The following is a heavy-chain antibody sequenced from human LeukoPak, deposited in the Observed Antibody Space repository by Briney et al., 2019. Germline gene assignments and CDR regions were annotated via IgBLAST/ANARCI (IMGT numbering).Heavy chain of an antibody. CDR3: ARWLNYYDSSGYRYYFDY. CDR1: GYTFTGYS. J-gene: IGHJ4*02. V-gene: IGHV1-2*02. Sequence: ASVKVSCTSSGYTFTGYSMHWVRQAPGQGLEWMGWINPNSGGTNYAQKFQGRVTMTRDTSISTAYMELSRLRSDDTAVYYCARWLNYYDSSGYRYYFDYWGQGTLVTVSS. D-gene: IGHD3-22*01. CDR2: INPNSGGT.